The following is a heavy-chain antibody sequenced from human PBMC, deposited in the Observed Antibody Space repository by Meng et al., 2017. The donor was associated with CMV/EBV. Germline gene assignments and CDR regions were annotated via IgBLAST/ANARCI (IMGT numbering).Heavy chain of an antibody. V-gene: IGHV1-69*10. D-gene: IGHD1-7*01. Sequence: SVKVSCKASGGTFSSYAISWVRQAPGQGLEWMGGIIPTLGIANYAQKFQGRVTITADKSTSTAYMELSSLRSEDTAVYYCASKLGVNYYYGMDVWGQGTTVTVSS. CDR3: ASKLGVNYYYGMDV. CDR1: GGTFSSYA. CDR2: IIPTLGIA. J-gene: IGHJ6*02.